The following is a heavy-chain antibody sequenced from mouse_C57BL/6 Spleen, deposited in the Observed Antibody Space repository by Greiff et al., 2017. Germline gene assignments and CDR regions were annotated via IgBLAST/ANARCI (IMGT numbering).Heavy chain of an antibody. CDR2: IDPSDSET. V-gene: IGHV1-52*01. CDR3: AREGGGYYACAY. J-gene: IGHJ3*01. D-gene: IGHD2-3*01. Sequence: VQLQQPGAELVRPGSSVKLSCKASGYTFTSYWMHWVKQRPIQGLEWIGNIDPSDSETHYNQQFKDKATLTVDKASSTAYMQLSSRTSEDSAVYVCAREGGGYYACAYWGQGTLVTVSA. CDR1: GYTFTSYW.